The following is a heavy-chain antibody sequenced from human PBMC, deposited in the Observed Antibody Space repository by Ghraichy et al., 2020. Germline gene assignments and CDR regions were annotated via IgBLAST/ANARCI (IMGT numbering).Heavy chain of an antibody. CDR2: IYYSGST. CDR3: AREGGLDSSGYFDAFDI. J-gene: IGHJ3*02. D-gene: IGHD3-22*01. CDR1: GGSVSSGSYY. V-gene: IGHV4-61*01. Sequence: SETLSLTCTVSGGSVSSGSYYWSWIRQPPGKGLEWIGDIYYSGSTNYNPSLKSRVTISVDTSKNQFSLKLSSVTAADTAVYYCAREGGLDSSGYFDAFDIWGQGTIVTAS.